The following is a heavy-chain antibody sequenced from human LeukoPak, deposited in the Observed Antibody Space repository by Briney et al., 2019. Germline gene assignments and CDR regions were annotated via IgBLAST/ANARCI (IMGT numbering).Heavy chain of an antibody. V-gene: IGHV3-21*01. J-gene: IGHJ6*03. D-gene: IGHD3-3*01. CDR3: AREPQQFLEWLFDASPDYYYYMDV. Sequence: GGSLRLSCAASRFTFSTYSMNWVRQAPGKGREWVSSISSRRTNINYADSVKGRFTISRDNAKNSLYLQMNSLRVEDTAVYYCAREPQQFLEWLFDASPDYYYYMDVWGKGTTVTVSS. CDR2: ISSRRTNI. CDR1: RFTFSTYS.